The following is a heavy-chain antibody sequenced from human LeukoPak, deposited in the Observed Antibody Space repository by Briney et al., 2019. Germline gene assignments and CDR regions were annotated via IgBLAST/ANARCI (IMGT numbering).Heavy chain of an antibody. CDR3: ASAPNYGDYVSGWFDP. D-gene: IGHD4-17*01. Sequence: SVKVSCKASGGTFSSYAISWVRQAPGQGLEWMGRIIPILGIANYAQKLQGRVTITADKSTSTAYMELSSLRSEDTAVYYCASAPNYGDYVSGWFDPWGQGTLVTVSS. CDR2: IIPILGIA. CDR1: GGTFSSYA. V-gene: IGHV1-69*04. J-gene: IGHJ5*02.